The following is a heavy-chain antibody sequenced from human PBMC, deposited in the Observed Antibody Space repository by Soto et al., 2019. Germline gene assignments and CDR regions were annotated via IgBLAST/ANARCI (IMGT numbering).Heavy chain of an antibody. V-gene: IGHV2-5*02. D-gene: IGHD3-22*01. CDR3: ARDSSGYYGFDY. Sequence: QITLKESGPTLVKPTQTLTLTCTSSGFSLSTSGVGVGWIRQPPGKALEWLALIYWDDDKRYSPSLKSRLTITKDTYKNQVVLTMTNMDPVDTATYYCARDSSGYYGFDYWGQGTLVTVSS. CDR2: IYWDDDK. CDR1: GFSLSTSGVG. J-gene: IGHJ4*02.